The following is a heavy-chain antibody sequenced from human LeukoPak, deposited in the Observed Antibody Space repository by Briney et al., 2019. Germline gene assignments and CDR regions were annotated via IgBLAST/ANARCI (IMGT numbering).Heavy chain of an antibody. CDR1: GEPFSGSY. CDR3: ARGGYSGSYPFDY. J-gene: IGHJ4*02. V-gene: IGHV4-34*01. CDR2: MNHSGST. D-gene: IGHD1-26*01. Sequence: SETLSLTCPVYGEPFSGSYWSWLRQPPGKGLEELGEMNHSGSTSYNPALTSRVTISVDTSRNQFSLKLSSLTAADTAVYYCARGGYSGSYPFDYWGQETLVTVSS.